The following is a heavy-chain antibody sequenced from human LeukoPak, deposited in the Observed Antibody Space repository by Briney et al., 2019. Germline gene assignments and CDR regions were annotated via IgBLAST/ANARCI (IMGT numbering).Heavy chain of an antibody. Sequence: GGSLRLSCAASGFTFSTYAMTWVRQAPGKGLEWVSGIVGSGGSTYYADSVRGRFTISRDIAKNTLYLQMNSLRAEDTAVYYCARDLFISSRYFDWLSYWGQGTLVTVSS. V-gene: IGHV3-23*01. D-gene: IGHD3-9*01. CDR1: GFTFSTYA. CDR3: ARDLFISSRYFDWLSY. J-gene: IGHJ4*02. CDR2: IVGSGGST.